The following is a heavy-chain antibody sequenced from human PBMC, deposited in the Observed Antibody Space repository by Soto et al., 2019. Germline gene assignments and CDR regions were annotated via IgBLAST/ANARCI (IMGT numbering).Heavy chain of an antibody. CDR1: GYTFTSYG. J-gene: IGHJ4*02. V-gene: IGHV1-18*01. CDR3: ARDLGVGAWLFDY. CDR2: ISAYNGNT. D-gene: IGHD6-19*01. Sequence: ASVKVSCKASGYTFTSYGISWVRQAPGQGLEWMGWISAYNGNTNYAQKFQGWVTMTRDTSISTAYMELSRLRSDDTAVYYCARDLGVGAWLFDYWGQGTLVTVSS.